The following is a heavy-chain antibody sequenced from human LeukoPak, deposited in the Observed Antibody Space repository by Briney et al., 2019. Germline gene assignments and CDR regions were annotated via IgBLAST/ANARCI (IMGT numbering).Heavy chain of an antibody. CDR1: GSTVSSSY. V-gene: IGHV3-66*01. J-gene: IGHJ4*02. Sequence: GGSLRLSCAAPGSTVSSSYMSWVRQAPGKGLEWVSALYSGGSTYYADSVKGRFTISRDNSKNTLYLQMDSLRAEDTAIYYCARAPTATTEFDYWGQGTLVTVSS. CDR2: LYSGGST. D-gene: IGHD4-11*01. CDR3: ARAPTATTEFDY.